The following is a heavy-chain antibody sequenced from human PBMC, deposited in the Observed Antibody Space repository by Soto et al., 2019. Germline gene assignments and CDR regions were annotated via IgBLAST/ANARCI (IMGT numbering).Heavy chain of an antibody. J-gene: IGHJ4*02. Sequence: QVQLVQSGAEVKKPGASVKVSCKASGYTFTSYGISWVRQAPGQGLEWMGWISAYNGNTNYAQKLQGRVTMTTDTSXXTDYMELRSLRSDDTAVYYCARYCSGGSCQSNFDYWGQGTLVTVSS. CDR1: GYTFTSYG. V-gene: IGHV1-18*01. D-gene: IGHD2-15*01. CDR3: ARYCSGGSCQSNFDY. CDR2: ISAYNGNT.